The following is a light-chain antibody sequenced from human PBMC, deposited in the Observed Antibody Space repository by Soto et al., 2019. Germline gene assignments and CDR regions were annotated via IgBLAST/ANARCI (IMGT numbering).Light chain of an antibody. J-gene: IGKJ1*01. V-gene: IGKV3-20*01. CDR2: GAS. CDR1: QTVSGTF. Sequence: EIVLTQSPGTLSLSPGERATLSCRAGQTVSGTFIAWYRQRPGQPPRLLIYGASNRATGIPDRFTDSGSGTEFTLTISRLEPEDLAVYYCHQYGGSLHGTFGQGTKVEIK. CDR3: HQYGGSLHGT.